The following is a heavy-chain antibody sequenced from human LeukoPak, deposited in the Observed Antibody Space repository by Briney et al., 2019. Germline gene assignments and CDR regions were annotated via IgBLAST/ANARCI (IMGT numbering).Heavy chain of an antibody. V-gene: IGHV4-59*08. Sequence: SETLSLTCTVSGGSISGYYWSWIRQPPGKGLEWIGYIYYSGSTNYNPSLKSRVTISEDTSKNQSSPKLSSVTAADTAVYYCARHWMAVAPYWYFDLWGRGTLVTVS. CDR1: GGSISGYY. CDR3: ARHWMAVAPYWYFDL. D-gene: IGHD4-23*01. J-gene: IGHJ2*01. CDR2: IYYSGST.